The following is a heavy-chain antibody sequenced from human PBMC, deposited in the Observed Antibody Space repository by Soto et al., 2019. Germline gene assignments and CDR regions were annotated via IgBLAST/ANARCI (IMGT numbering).Heavy chain of an antibody. CDR2: ISYAGSNK. CDR1: GFTFSSYG. V-gene: IGHV3-30*18. J-gene: IGHJ5*02. Sequence: PGGSLRLSCAASGFTFSSYGVHWVRQAPGKGLEWVAVISYAGSNKYYADSVKGRFTISRDNSKNTLYLQMNSLRAEDTAVYYCAKDNCISTSCYRLYNWFDPWGQGT. CDR3: AKDNCISTSCYRLYNWFDP. D-gene: IGHD2-2*01.